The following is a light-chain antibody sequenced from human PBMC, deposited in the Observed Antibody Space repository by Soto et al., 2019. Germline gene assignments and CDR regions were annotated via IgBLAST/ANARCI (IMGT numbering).Light chain of an antibody. CDR2: DAS. CDR3: QQRSNWPRT. CDR1: QSVSSY. Sequence: EIVLTQSPATLASSPGERATLSCRASQSVSSYLAWYQQKPGQAPRLLIYDASDRATGIQARFSGSGSGTDFTLTISSLEPEYFAVYYCQQRSNWPRTFGQGTKVEIK. V-gene: IGKV3-11*01. J-gene: IGKJ1*01.